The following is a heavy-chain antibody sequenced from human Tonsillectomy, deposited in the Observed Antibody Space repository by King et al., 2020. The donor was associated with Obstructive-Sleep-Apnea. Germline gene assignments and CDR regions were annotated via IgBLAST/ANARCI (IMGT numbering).Heavy chain of an antibody. Sequence: QLQLQESGPGLVKPSETLSLTCTVSGGAISTYFWSWIRQPPGKGLEWIGYIYYSGSTNYNPSLQSRVTISVDTSKNQFSLKLTSVTAADTAVYYCARDLASSGYCDLWGQGTLVTVSS. V-gene: IGHV4-59*01. J-gene: IGHJ4*02. CDR2: IYYSGST. CDR3: ARDLASSGYCDL. CDR1: GGAISTYF.